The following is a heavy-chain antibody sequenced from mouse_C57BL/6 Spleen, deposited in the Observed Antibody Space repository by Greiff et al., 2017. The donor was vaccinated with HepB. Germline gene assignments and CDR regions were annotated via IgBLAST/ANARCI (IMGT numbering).Heavy chain of an antibody. Sequence: VQLQQSGAELVMPGASVKLSCKASGYTFTSYWMHWVKQRPGQGLEWIGEIDPSDSYTNYNQKFKGKSTLTVDKSSSTAYMQLSSLTSEDSAVYYCASGGYFDVWGTGTTVTVSS. V-gene: IGHV1-69*01. D-gene: IGHD1-1*02. J-gene: IGHJ1*03. CDR3: ASGGYFDV. CDR1: GYTFTSYW. CDR2: IDPSDSYT.